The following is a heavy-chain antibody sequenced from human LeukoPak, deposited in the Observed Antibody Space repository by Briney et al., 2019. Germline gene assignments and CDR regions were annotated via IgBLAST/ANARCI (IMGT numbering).Heavy chain of an antibody. J-gene: IGHJ4*02. CDR1: GFTFDDYG. Sequence: RPGGSLRLSCAASGFTFDDYGMSSVRQAPGRGLEWVSGINWNGGSTGYADSVKGRFTISRDNAKNSLYLQMNSLRAEDTALYYCARSPAATAQGPFDYWGQGTLVTVSS. D-gene: IGHD2-2*01. V-gene: IGHV3-20*04. CDR2: INWNGGST. CDR3: ARSPAATAQGPFDY.